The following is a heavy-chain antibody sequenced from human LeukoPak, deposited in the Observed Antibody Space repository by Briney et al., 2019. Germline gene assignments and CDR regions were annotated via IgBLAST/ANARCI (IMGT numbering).Heavy chain of an antibody. J-gene: IGHJ4*02. CDR2: ISGSGGST. CDR1: GFTFSIYA. Sequence: PGGSLRLSCAASGFTFSIYAMSWVRQAPGKGLEWVSAISGSGGSTYYADSVKGRFTISRDNSKNTLYLQMNSLRAEDTAVYYCAKETGQLEKTGSYYFDYWGQGTLVTVSS. D-gene: IGHD1-1*01. CDR3: AKETGQLEKTGSYYFDY. V-gene: IGHV3-23*01.